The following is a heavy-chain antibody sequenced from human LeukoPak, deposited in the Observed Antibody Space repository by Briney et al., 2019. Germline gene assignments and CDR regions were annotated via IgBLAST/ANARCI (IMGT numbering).Heavy chain of an antibody. CDR3: ARDSADSGWLDY. CDR2: ISSSGSPI. Sequence: PGGSLRLSCSASGFPFNKYAVHWVRQAPGKGLEWVSYISSSGSPIYYADSVKGRFTISRDNVKNSLHLQMNNLRAEDTAVYYCARDSADSGWLDYWGQGTLVTVSS. CDR1: GFPFNKYA. V-gene: IGHV3-48*03. D-gene: IGHD6-19*01. J-gene: IGHJ4*02.